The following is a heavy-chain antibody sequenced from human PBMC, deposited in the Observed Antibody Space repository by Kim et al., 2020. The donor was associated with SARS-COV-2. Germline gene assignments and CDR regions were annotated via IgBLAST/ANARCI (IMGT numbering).Heavy chain of an antibody. CDR3: ARSQNSCYDR. Sequence: GGSLRLSCAASGFTFSSYWMHWVRQAPGKGLLWVSRINTDGSSITYADSVKGRFTISRDNAKNTLYMQMNSLRAEDTAVYYCARSQNSCYDRWGEGTLVT. V-gene: IGHV3-74*01. D-gene: IGHD5-12*01. CDR1: GFTFSSYW. CDR2: INTDGSSI. J-gene: IGHJ4*02.